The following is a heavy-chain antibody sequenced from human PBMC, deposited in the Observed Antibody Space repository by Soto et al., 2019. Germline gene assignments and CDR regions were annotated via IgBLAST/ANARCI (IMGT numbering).Heavy chain of an antibody. CDR1: GFTFSSYA. V-gene: IGHV3-23*01. CDR2: ISGSGGST. CDR3: ANLVAYSYSSGRAAQGKVDY. D-gene: IGHD2-15*01. Sequence: GGSLRLSCAASGFTFSSYAMSWVRQAPGKGLEWVSAISGSGGSTYYADSVKGRFTISRDNSKNTLYLQMNSLRAEDTAVYYCANLVAYSYSSGRAAQGKVDYWGQGTLVTVSS. J-gene: IGHJ4*02.